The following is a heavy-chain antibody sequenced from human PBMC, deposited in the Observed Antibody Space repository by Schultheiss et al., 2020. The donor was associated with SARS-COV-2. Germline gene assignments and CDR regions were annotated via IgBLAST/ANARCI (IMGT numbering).Heavy chain of an antibody. CDR2: IKSDGSST. D-gene: IGHD2-21*01. CDR3: ARDPHGIGDCHDAFDI. CDR1: GFTFSSYW. J-gene: IGHJ3*02. Sequence: GGSLRLSCAASGFTFSSYWMHWVRQAPGKGLVWVSRIKSDGSSTSYADSVKGRFTISRDNAKNTLYLQMNSLRVEDTAVYYCARDPHGIGDCHDAFDIWGQGTMVTVSS. V-gene: IGHV3-74*01.